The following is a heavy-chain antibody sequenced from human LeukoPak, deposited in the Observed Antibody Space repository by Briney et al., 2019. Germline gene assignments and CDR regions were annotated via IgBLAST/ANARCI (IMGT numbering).Heavy chain of an antibody. CDR1: GFTFSSYA. CDR2: ISYDGSNK. J-gene: IGHJ3*02. V-gene: IGHV3-30*04. D-gene: IGHD1-26*01. Sequence: GGSLRLSCAASGFTFSSYAMHWVRQAPGKGLEWVAVISYDGSNKYCADSVKGRFTISRDNSKNTLYLQMNSLRAEDTAVYYCARALKLRRAFDIWGQGTMVTVSS. CDR3: ARALKLRRAFDI.